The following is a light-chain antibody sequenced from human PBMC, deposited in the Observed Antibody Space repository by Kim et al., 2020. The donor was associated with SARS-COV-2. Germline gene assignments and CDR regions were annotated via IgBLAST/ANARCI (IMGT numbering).Light chain of an antibody. CDR2: RNN. CDR1: NSNIGGNS. Sequence: GQRVTISCSGSNSNIGGNSVYWYQQRPATAPKLLIYRNNQRPSGVPDRFSGSKSGTSASLAISGLRSKDEADYYCAAWDDTLSGYVFGTGTKVTVL. CDR3: AAWDDTLSGYV. V-gene: IGLV1-47*01. J-gene: IGLJ1*01.